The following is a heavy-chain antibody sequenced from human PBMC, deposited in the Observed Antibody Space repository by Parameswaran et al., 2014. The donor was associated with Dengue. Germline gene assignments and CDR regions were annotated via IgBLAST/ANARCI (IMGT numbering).Heavy chain of an antibody. V-gene: IGHV3-15*01. J-gene: IGHJ4*02. CDR2: IKSKTDGGTT. CDR3: TTKWFGAYPLESPVDY. D-gene: IGHD3-10*01. Sequence: VRQASRERGWEWVGRIKSKTDGGTTDYAAPVKGRFTISRDDSKNTLYLQMNSLKTEDTAVYYCTTKWFGAYPLESPVDYWGQGTLVTVSS.